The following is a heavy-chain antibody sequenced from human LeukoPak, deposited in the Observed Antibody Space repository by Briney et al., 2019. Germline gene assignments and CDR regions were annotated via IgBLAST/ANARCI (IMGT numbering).Heavy chain of an antibody. D-gene: IGHD3-3*01. J-gene: IGHJ6*02. CDR3: ARKGYDFWSGYYRRANYYYGMDV. Sequence: ASVKVSCKASGYTFTSYDINWVRQATGQGLEWMGWMNPNSGNTGYAQKFQGRVTMTRNTSISTAYMELSSLRSEDTAVYYCARKGYDFWSGYYRRANYYYGMDVWGQGTTVTVSS. CDR1: GYTFTSYD. V-gene: IGHV1-8*01. CDR2: MNPNSGNT.